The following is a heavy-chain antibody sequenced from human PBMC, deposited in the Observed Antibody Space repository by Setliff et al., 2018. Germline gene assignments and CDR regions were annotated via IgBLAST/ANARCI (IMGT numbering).Heavy chain of an antibody. Sequence: ASVKVSCKASGYPFVGYYIYWMRQTPAQGFEWMGWINPKSGGTKYAVKFQGRVTMTRDTSINTTYMELSSLTSDDTAIYYCAKQGDLAFDYWGQGTQVTVSS. D-gene: IGHD3-16*01. J-gene: IGHJ4*02. CDR2: INPKSGGT. CDR1: GYPFVGYY. V-gene: IGHV1-2*02. CDR3: AKQGDLAFDY.